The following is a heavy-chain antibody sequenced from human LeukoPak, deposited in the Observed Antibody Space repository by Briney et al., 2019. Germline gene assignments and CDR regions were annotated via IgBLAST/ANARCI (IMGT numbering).Heavy chain of an antibody. V-gene: IGHV1-69-2*01. Sequence: GASMKISCKASGYTFTAYYIHWVQQAPGKGLEWMGRVDPEDGESIYAGRFQGRVTVTADTSTNTAYMELSSLGSDDTAVYYCATAPRIFDLDSDNRFGDYWGQGTLVAVSS. J-gene: IGHJ4*02. D-gene: IGHD3/OR15-3a*01. CDR1: GYTFTAYY. CDR3: ATAPRIFDLDSDNRFGDY. CDR2: VDPEDGES.